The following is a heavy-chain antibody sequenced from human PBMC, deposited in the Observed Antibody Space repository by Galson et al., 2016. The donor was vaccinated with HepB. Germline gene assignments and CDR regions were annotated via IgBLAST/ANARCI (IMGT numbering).Heavy chain of an antibody. Sequence: SVKVSCTASGFTFTIYGMGWVRQAPGEGLQWVAGISAARGTTIYAQQFKGGVTMTKDTSTSTAYMQLRSLRSDDTAVYYCARDREYTFDNWGQGTLVTVSS. CDR2: ISAARGTT. V-gene: IGHV1-18*04. D-gene: IGHD2/OR15-2a*01. CDR3: ARDREYTFDN. CDR1: GFTFTIYG. J-gene: IGHJ4*02.